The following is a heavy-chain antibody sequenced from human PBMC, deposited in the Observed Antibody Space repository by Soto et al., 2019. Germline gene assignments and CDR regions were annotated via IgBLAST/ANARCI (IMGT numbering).Heavy chain of an antibody. CDR3: ARHKAIYDILTGYYDY. Sequence: QVQLQESGPGLVKPSETLSLTCTVSGGSVSSGSYYWSWIRQPPGKGLEWIGYIYYSGSTNYNPSLKSRVTISVDTSKNQFSLKLSSVTAADTAVYYCARHKAIYDILTGYYDYWGQGTLVTVSS. D-gene: IGHD3-9*01. V-gene: IGHV4-61*01. J-gene: IGHJ4*02. CDR1: GGSVSSGSYY. CDR2: IYYSGST.